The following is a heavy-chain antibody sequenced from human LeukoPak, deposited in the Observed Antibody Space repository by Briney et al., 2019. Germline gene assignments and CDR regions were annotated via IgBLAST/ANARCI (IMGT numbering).Heavy chain of an antibody. CDR1: GYTFTGYY. D-gene: IGHD2-2*02. V-gene: IGHV1-2*02. CDR3: ARVLEAIVVVPAAIDDGMDV. CDR2: INPNSGGT. Sequence: SVKVSCKASGYTFTGYYMHWVRQAPGQGLEWMGWINPNSGGTNYAQKFQGRVTMTRDTSISTAYMELSRLRSDDTAVYYCARVLEAIVVVPAAIDDGMDVWGQGTTVTVSS. J-gene: IGHJ6*02.